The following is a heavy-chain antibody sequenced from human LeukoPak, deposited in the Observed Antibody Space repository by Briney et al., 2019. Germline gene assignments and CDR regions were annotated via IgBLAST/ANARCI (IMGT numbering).Heavy chain of an antibody. J-gene: IGHJ5*02. V-gene: IGHV1-2*02. CDR2: INPNSGGT. CDR1: RDIFTRYY. CDR3: ARSTMIVVDNCCDP. Sequence: GASVKVSCKASRDIFTRYYMHWVRQAPGQGLERMGWINPNSGGTNYAQKFQGRVTMTRDTSISTAYMELIRLRSDDTAVYYCARSTMIVVDNCCDPWGQGTLVTVSS. D-gene: IGHD3-22*01.